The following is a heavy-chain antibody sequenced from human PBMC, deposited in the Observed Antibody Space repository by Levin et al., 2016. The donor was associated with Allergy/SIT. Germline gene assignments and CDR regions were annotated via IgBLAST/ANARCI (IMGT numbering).Heavy chain of an antibody. V-gene: IGHV4-59*01. D-gene: IGHD2-2*01. CDR2: IYYSGIT. J-gene: IGHJ4*02. CDR3: ARDHGLLVPAHYFDF. CDR1: GVSIGRYY. Sequence: SETLSLTCTVSGVSIGRYYWTWIRQPPGKGLEWIGSIYYSGITNYNPSLKSRVTISVDTSKNQFSLKLSSVTAADTAVYSCARDHGLLVPAHYFDFWGQGTLVTVSS.